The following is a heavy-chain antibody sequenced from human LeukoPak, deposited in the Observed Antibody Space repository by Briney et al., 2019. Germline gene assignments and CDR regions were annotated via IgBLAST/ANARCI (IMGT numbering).Heavy chain of an antibody. V-gene: IGHV4-34*01. CDR2: INHSGST. Sequence: SETLSLTCAVYGGSFSGYYWSWIRQPPGKGLEWIGEINHSGSTNYNPSLKSQVTISVDTSKHQFSLKLSSVTAADTAVYYCARGLTFYFRYPKSKGYYFDYWGQGTLVTVSS. CDR3: ARGLTFYFRYPKSKGYYFDY. D-gene: IGHD3-16*01. CDR1: GGSFSGYY. J-gene: IGHJ4*02.